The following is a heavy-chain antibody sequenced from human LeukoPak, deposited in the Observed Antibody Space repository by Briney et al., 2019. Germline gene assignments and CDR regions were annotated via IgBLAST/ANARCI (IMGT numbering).Heavy chain of an antibody. V-gene: IGHV3-23*01. CDR3: AKASIYYYDSSGYYQGHFDY. Sequence: AGGSLRLSCAASGFTFSSYAMSWVRQAPGKGLEWVLAISGSGGSTYYADSVKGRFTISRDNSKNTLYLQMNSLRAEDTAVYYCAKASIYYYDSSGYYQGHFDYWGQGTLVTVSS. D-gene: IGHD3-22*01. CDR2: ISGSGGST. CDR1: GFTFSSYA. J-gene: IGHJ4*02.